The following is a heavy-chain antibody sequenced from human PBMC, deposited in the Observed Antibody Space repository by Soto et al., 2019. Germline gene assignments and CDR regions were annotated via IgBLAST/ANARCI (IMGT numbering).Heavy chain of an antibody. D-gene: IGHD6-6*01. CDR2: MNPNSGNT. CDR3: ARGHISSTKNWLDP. J-gene: IGHJ5*02. V-gene: IGHV1-8*01. CDR1: GYTVTGYD. Sequence: ASVKVSCKASGYTVTGYDIHWVRQATGQGLEWMGWMNPNSGNTGYAQTLQGRVTMTWDTSISTAYMELSSLRFEDTAMYYCARGHISSTKNWLDPWGQGTLVTVSS.